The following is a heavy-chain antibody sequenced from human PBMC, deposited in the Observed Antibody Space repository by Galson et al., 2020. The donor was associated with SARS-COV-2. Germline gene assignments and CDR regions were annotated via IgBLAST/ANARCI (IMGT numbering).Heavy chain of an antibody. J-gene: IGHJ1*01. CDR3: AKDSDYDILTGYYSEYFQH. CDR1: GFTFSNYA. V-gene: IGHV3-23*01. D-gene: IGHD3-9*01. Sequence: SCAASGFTFSNYAMTWVRQAPGKGLECVSGISGSGGRTYYADSVKGRFTISRDNSKNTLYLQMNSLRADDTAVYYCAKDSDYDILTGYYSEYFQHWGQGTLVTVSS. CDR2: ISGSGGRT.